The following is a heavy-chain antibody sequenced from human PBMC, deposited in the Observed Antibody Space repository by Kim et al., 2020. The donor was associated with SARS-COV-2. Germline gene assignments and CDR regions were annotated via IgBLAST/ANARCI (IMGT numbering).Heavy chain of an antibody. CDR2: IYTSGST. CDR3: ARSSSGSTPVVNYYFDY. V-gene: IGHV4-4*07. CDR1: GGSISSYY. D-gene: IGHD6-19*01. Sequence: SETLSLTCTVSGGSISSYYWSWIRQPAGKGLEWIGRIYTSGSTNYNPSLKSRVTMSVDTSMNQFSLKLSSVTAADTAVYYCARSSSGSTPVVNYYFDYWGQGTLVTVSS. J-gene: IGHJ4*02.